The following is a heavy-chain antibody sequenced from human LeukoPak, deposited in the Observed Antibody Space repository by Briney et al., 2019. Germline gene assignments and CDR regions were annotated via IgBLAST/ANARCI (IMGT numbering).Heavy chain of an antibody. CDR2: ITSSSSYI. CDR3: ARAPRNWNDGEN. V-gene: IGHV3-21*01. Sequence: GGSLRLSCAASGFTFSTYNMNWVRQAPGKGLEWVSSITSSSSYIYYADSVKGRFTISRDNAKNSLYLQMNSLRAEDTAVYYCARAPRNWNDGENWGQGTLVTVS. CDR1: GFTFSTYN. D-gene: IGHD1-1*01. J-gene: IGHJ4*02.